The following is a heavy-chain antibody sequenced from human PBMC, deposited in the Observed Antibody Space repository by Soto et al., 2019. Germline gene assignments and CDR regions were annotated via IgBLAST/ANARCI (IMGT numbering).Heavy chain of an antibody. J-gene: IGHJ5*02. D-gene: IGHD2-2*01. CDR3: ARASSSTSCPRGTHCKTKNWFDP. V-gene: IGHV4-34*01. CDR1: GGSFSGYY. Sequence: SETLSLTCAVYGGSFSGYYWSWIRQPPGKGLEWIGEINHSGSTNYNPSLKSRVTISVDTSKNQFSLKLSSVTAADTAVYYCARASSSTSCPRGTHCKTKNWFDPWGQGTLVTVSS. CDR2: INHSGST.